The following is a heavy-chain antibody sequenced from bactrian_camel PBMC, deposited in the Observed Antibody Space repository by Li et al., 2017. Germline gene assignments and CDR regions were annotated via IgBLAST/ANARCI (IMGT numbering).Heavy chain of an antibody. D-gene: IGHD4*01. CDR3: KASLDDDCNYV. V-gene: IGHV3S53*01. CDR2: RNTGNNI. Sequence: QVQLVESGGGSVQAGGSLRLSCAVSGFTASTHCMAWFRQAPGKEREGVATRNTGNNIVYGRDVNGRFTISQVGYDKFYLHTNNLKTEDTGLYLCKASLDDDCNYVWGQGTQVTVS. J-gene: IGHJ4*01. CDR1: GFTASTHC.